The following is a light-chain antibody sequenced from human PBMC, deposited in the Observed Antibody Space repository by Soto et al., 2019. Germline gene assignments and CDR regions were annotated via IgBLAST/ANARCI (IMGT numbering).Light chain of an antibody. V-gene: IGKV1-39*01. CDR2: AAS. J-gene: IGKJ1*01. CDR3: QQSYSTPQT. CDR1: QSISNY. Sequence: DIQMTQSPSSLSASVGDRVTITCRASQSISNYLNWYQQKQGKATMLLMFAASSLQGGVSSRFSGGGSGTDFTLTISRLQHEDLATYYCQQSYSTPQTFGQGTKVEIK.